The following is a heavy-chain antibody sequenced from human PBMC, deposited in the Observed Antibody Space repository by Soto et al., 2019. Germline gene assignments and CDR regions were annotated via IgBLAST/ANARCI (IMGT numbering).Heavy chain of an antibody. CDR1: GYTFTGYY. J-gene: IGHJ4*02. Sequence: QVQLVQSGAEVKKPGASVKVSCKASGYTFTGYYMHWVRQAPGQGLEWMGWINPNSGGTNYAQKFQGRVTMTRDTPIGTAYMELSRLRSDDTAVYYCARELVEMATIYDYWGQGTLVTVSS. V-gene: IGHV1-2*02. CDR3: ARELVEMATIYDY. D-gene: IGHD5-12*01. CDR2: INPNSGGT.